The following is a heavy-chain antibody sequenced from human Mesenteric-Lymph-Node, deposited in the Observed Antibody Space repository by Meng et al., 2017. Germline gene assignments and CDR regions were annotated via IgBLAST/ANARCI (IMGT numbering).Heavy chain of an antibody. V-gene: IGHV4-30-4*01. Sequence: QGPLEESGPGLVKPSQTLSLTCTVSGGSISSGDYYWSWIRQPPGKGLEWIGYISYSGSTYYNPSLKSRVTISVDTSKNQFSLKLSSVTAADTAVYYCARTHFYDSSNYGFDYWGQGTLVTVSS. CDR3: ARTHFYDSSNYGFDY. CDR2: ISYSGST. D-gene: IGHD3-22*01. J-gene: IGHJ4*02. CDR1: GGSISSGDYY.